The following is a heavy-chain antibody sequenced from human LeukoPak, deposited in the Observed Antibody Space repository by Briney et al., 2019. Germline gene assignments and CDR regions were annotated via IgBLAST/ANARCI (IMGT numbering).Heavy chain of an antibody. Sequence: PSETLSLTCAVYGGSFSGYYWSWIRQPPGKGLEWIGEINHSGSTNYNPSLKSRVTISVDTSKNQFSLKLSSVTAADTAVYYCARGTDYGGQKRHFDYWGQGTLVTVSS. V-gene: IGHV4-34*01. CDR2: INHSGST. CDR1: GGSFSGYY. J-gene: IGHJ4*02. CDR3: ARGTDYGGQKRHFDY. D-gene: IGHD4-23*01.